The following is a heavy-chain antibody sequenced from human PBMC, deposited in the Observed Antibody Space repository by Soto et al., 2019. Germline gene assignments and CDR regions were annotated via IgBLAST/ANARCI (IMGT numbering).Heavy chain of an antibody. CDR2: ITYSSTTI. J-gene: IGHJ4*02. CDR1: GFTFSNYN. CDR3: ARAGLAPFDY. V-gene: IGHV3-48*02. D-gene: IGHD6-19*01. Sequence: VGSLSLSCAASGFTFSNYNMSWVRQTPGKGLEWVSYITYSSTTISYADSVNGRFTISRDNAKNSLYLQMNSLRDEDTAVYYCARAGLAPFDYWGQGTLVTVAS.